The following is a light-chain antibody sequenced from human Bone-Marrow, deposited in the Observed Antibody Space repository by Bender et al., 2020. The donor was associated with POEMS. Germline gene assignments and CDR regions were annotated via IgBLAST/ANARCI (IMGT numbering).Light chain of an antibody. V-gene: IGLV2-11*01. CDR2: EST. J-gene: IGLJ3*02. CDR1: TSNVGDYDH. CDR3: CSYAGTNTWL. Sequence: QSALTQHRSVSGSPGQSVTISCTGTTSNVGDYDHVSWYQHHPGKAPKLMIFESTKRPSGISNRFSGSKSGYTASLTISGLQAEDEADYYCCSYAGTNTWLFGGGTHLTVL.